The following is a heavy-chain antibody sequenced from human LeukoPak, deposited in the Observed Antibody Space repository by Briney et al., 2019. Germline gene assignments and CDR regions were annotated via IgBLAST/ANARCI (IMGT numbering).Heavy chain of an antibody. V-gene: IGHV3-33*01. Sequence: SGGSLRLSCAASGFTFSSYGMHWVRQAPGEGLEWVAVIWYDGSNKYYADSVKGRFTISRDNSKNTLYLQMNSLRAEDTAVYYCARDGFNGDYPLDYWGQGTLVTVSS. CDR2: IWYDGSNK. D-gene: IGHD4-17*01. CDR1: GFTFSSYG. J-gene: IGHJ4*02. CDR3: ARDGFNGDYPLDY.